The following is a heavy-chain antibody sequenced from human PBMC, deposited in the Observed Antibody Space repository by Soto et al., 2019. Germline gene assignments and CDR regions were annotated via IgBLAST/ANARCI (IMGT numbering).Heavy chain of an antibody. CDR2: INPTGGST. J-gene: IGHJ4*02. Sequence: QVHLVQSGAEVKKPGASVKISCTSSGYTFTSTSLHWVRQAPGQGLEWLGMINPTGGSTNYAQRFRGRVTMTMDTSSSTVYMELSDLRSEDTAMYYCARGFCTTATCFVGDFWGQGTLVTVSS. CDR3: ARGFCTTATCFVGDF. V-gene: IGHV1-46*01. D-gene: IGHD2-21*02. CDR1: GYTFTSTS.